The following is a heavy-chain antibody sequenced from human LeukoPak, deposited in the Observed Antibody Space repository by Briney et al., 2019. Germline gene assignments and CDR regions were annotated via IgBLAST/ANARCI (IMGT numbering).Heavy chain of an antibody. J-gene: IGHJ4*02. CDR2: IYPGDSDT. CDR1: GYSFTNYW. CDR3: ASSGSSGWPGDY. D-gene: IGHD6-19*01. Sequence: PGESLKISCKGSGYSFTNYWIGWVRQMPGKGLEWMGIIYPGDSDTRYSPSFQGQVTISTDKSISTAYLQWSSLRASHTAMYFCASSGSSGWPGDYWGQGTLVTVSS. V-gene: IGHV5-51*01.